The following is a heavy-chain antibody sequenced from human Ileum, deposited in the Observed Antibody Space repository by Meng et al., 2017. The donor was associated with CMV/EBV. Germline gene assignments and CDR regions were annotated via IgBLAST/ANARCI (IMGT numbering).Heavy chain of an antibody. CDR1: GFSFSSFT. V-gene: IGHV3-23*04. Sequence: LELVESGGGVVQPGGSLRLSCVASGFSFSSFTMSWVRQTPGKGLEWISTINSSGGTTYYADSAKGRFTISRDNSRNTLYLQMNSLRVEDTAVYFCARLADTTRPVDYWGQGTLVTVSS. CDR3: ARLADTTRPVDY. J-gene: IGHJ4*02. D-gene: IGHD1-26*01. CDR2: INSSGGTT.